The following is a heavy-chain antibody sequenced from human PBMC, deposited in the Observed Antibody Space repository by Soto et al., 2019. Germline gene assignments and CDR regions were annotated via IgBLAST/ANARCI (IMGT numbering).Heavy chain of an antibody. CDR1: GYNFTNYW. D-gene: IGHD3-10*01. Sequence: PGESLKISCKGSGYNFTNYWIGWVRQMPGKGLESMGIIYPGDSDTRYSPSFQGQVTISADKSISTAYLQWSSLKASDTAMYYCAGGGVRGVVTRTRDYYGMDVWGRGTTVTAP. CDR3: AGGGVRGVVTRTRDYYGMDV. V-gene: IGHV5-51*01. CDR2: IYPGDSDT. J-gene: IGHJ6*02.